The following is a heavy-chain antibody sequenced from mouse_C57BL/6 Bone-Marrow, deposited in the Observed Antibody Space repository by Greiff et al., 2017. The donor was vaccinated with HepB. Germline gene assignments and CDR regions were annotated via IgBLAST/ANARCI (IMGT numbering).Heavy chain of an antibody. CDR2: IHPSDSDT. CDR1: GYTFTSYW. CDR3: AIHYGSFGFAY. D-gene: IGHD1-1*01. J-gene: IGHJ3*01. V-gene: IGHV1-74*01. Sequence: QVQLQQPGAELVKPGASVKVSCKASGYTFTSYWMHWVKQRPGQGLEWIGRIHPSDSDTNYNQKFKGKATLTVDKSSSTAYLQRSSLTSEDSAVYYCAIHYGSFGFAYWGQGTLVTVSA.